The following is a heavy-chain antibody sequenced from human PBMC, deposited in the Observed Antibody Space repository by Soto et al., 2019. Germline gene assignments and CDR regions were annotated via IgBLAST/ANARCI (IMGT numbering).Heavy chain of an antibody. D-gene: IGHD3-3*01. CDR3: ARHIGYYDFWSGNYYYYYYGMDV. CDR1: GGSISSSSYY. J-gene: IGHJ6*02. Sequence: SETLSLTCTVSGGSISSSSYYWGWIRQPPGKGLEWIGSIYYSGSTYYNPSLKSRVTISVDTSKNQFSLKLSSVTAADTAVYYCARHIGYYDFWSGNYYYYYYGMDVWGQGTTVTVS. V-gene: IGHV4-39*01. CDR2: IYYSGST.